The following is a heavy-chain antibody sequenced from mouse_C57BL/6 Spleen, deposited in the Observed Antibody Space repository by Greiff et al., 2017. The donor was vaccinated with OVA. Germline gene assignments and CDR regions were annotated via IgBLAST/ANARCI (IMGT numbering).Heavy chain of an antibody. CDR1: GFTFRSYA. CDR2: ISDGGSYT. D-gene: IGHD3-1*01. CDR3: ARDRGFAY. V-gene: IGHV5-4*01. Sequence: EVKVVESGGGLVKPGGSLKLSCAASGFTFRSYAMSWVRQTPEKRLEWVATISDGGSYTYYPDNVKGRFTISRDNAKNNLYLQMSHLKSEDTAMYYCARDRGFAYWGQGTLVTVSA. J-gene: IGHJ3*01.